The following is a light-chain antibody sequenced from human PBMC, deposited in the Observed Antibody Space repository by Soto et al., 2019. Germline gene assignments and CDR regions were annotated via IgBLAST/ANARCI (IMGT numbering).Light chain of an antibody. J-gene: IGLJ1*01. Sequence: QSVLTQPPSVSAAPGQKVTISCSGSSSNIGNNFVTWYQQLPGTAPKLLISDNNKRPSGIPDRFSGSQSGTSATLGITGLQTGDEAVYYCGSWDSSLTYVFGTGTKATVL. CDR3: GSWDSSLTYV. V-gene: IGLV1-51*01. CDR2: DNN. CDR1: SSNIGNNF.